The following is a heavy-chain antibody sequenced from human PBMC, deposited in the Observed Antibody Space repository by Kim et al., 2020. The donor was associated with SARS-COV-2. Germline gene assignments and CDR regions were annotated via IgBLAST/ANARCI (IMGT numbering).Heavy chain of an antibody. J-gene: IGHJ6*02. CDR1: GFTFSSYA. Sequence: GGSLRLSCAASGFTFSSYAMHWVRQAPGKGLECVAVISYDGSNKYYADSVKGRFTISRDNSKNTLYLQMNSLRAEDTAVYYCARNPPVDYDFWSGYWEAYYYYGMDVWGQGTTVTVSS. CDR2: ISYDGSNK. D-gene: IGHD3-3*01. V-gene: IGHV3-30-3*01. CDR3: ARNPPVDYDFWSGYWEAYYYYGMDV.